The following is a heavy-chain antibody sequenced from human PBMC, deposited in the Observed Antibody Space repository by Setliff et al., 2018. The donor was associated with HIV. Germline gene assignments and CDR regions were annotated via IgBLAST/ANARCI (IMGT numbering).Heavy chain of an antibody. V-gene: IGHV4-4*07. Sequence: PSETLSLTCTVSDSGTYYWSWIRQPAGKGLEWIGRVSSRGDTNYNPSLKSRVTISVDTSKNQFSLKLSSVTAADTAVYYCARVAGSSWYSIPQYYYYSMDVWGNGTTVTVSS. J-gene: IGHJ6*03. CDR2: VSSRGDT. CDR1: DSGTYY. D-gene: IGHD6-13*01. CDR3: ARVAGSSWYSIPQYYYYSMDV.